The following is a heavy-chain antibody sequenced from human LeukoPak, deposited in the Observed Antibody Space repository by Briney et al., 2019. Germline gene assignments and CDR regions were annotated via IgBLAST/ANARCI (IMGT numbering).Heavy chain of an antibody. J-gene: IGHJ4*02. CDR3: AKFVVVVAATFENYFDY. Sequence: PGGSLRLSCAASGFTFSSYAMSWVRQAPGKGLEWVSAISGSGGSTYYADSVKGRFTISRDNSKNTLYLQMNSLRAEDTAVYYCAKFVVVVAATFENYFDYWGQGNLVTVSS. CDR2: ISGSGGST. CDR1: GFTFSSYA. V-gene: IGHV3-23*01. D-gene: IGHD2-15*01.